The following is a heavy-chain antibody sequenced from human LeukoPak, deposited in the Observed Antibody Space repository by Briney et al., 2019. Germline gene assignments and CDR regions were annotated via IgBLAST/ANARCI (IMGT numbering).Heavy chain of an antibody. CDR3: ARVLTTYYYDSSARGAFDI. CDR1: GYTLTELS. Sequence: ASVKVSCKVSGYTLTELSMHWVRQAPGKGLEWMGGFDPEDGETIYAQKFQGRVTMTEDTSTDTAYMELSSLRSEDTAVYYCARVLTTYYYDSSARGAFDIWGQGTMVTVSS. D-gene: IGHD3-22*01. J-gene: IGHJ3*02. CDR2: FDPEDGET. V-gene: IGHV1-24*01.